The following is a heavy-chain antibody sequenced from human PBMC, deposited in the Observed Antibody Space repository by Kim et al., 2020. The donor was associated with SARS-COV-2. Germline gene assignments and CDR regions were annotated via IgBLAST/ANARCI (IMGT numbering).Heavy chain of an antibody. CDR2: ISRDGGEI. CDR3: VRGQQWLIKN. V-gene: IGHV3-43*02. CDR1: GFTFDDYA. Sequence: GGSLRLFCAASGFTFDDYAIQWVRQVLGKGLERVSLISRDGGEIKYADSVKGRFTISRDNSKKSVYLQMNSLRSEDTALYYCVRGQQWLIKNWGQGTQITVSS. J-gene: IGHJ4*02. D-gene: IGHD6-19*01.